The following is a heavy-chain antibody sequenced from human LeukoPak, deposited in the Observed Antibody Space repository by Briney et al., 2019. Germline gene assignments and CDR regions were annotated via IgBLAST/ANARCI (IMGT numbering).Heavy chain of an antibody. CDR2: IYYSGST. CDR1: GGSISSYY. J-gene: IGHJ4*02. V-gene: IGHV4-59*01. Sequence: SETLSLTCTVSGGSISSYYWSWIRQPPGKGLEWIGYIYYSGSTNYNPSLKSRVTISVDTSKNQFSLKLSPVTAADTAVYYCARDSRAWQWLMDYWGQGTLVTVSS. CDR3: ARDSRAWQWLMDY. D-gene: IGHD6-19*01.